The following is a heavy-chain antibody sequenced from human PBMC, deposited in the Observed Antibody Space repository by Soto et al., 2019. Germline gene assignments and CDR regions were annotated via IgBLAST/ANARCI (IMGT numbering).Heavy chain of an antibody. V-gene: IGHV3-7*01. J-gene: IGHJ5*02. Sequence: EVQLVESGGGLVQPGGSLRLSCAASGFTFTGYWMSWVRQAPGKGLEWVANTNEDGREKFYVDSVKGRFTISRDHAKNSLYLQVTSLRAEDTAMYYCARERGALGPWGQGTLVTFSS. CDR3: ARERGALGP. CDR2: TNEDGREK. D-gene: IGHD3-16*01. CDR1: GFTFTGYW.